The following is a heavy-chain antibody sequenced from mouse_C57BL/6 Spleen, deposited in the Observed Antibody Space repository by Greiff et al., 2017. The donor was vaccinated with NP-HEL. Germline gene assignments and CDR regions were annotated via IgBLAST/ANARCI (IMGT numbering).Heavy chain of an antibody. CDR2: INPYNGGT. Sequence: VQLQQSGPVLVKPGASVKMSCKASGYTFTDYYMNWVKQSHGKSLEWIGVINPYNGGTSNNEKMKGKATLTGDKSSSSAYMGLNSLTSEVSSVYYCARDYSNPYYAMDYWGQGTSVTVSS. CDR1: GYTFTDYY. D-gene: IGHD2-5*01. CDR3: ARDYSNPYYAMDY. J-gene: IGHJ4*01. V-gene: IGHV1-19*01.